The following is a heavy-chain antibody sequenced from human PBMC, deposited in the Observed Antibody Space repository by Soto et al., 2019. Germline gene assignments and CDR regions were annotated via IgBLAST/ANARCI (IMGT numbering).Heavy chain of an antibody. V-gene: IGHV1-69*13. CDR1: GGTFRSYA. CDR2: VIPIFGTA. D-gene: IGHD5-18*01. Sequence: ASVKVSCKASGGTFRSYAISWVRQAPGEGLEWMGGVIPIFGTANYAQKFQGRVTITADESTSTAYMELSSPRSEDTAGYYCARHTHTAMAKRYYYYGMDVWGQGTTVTVSS. CDR3: ARHTHTAMAKRYYYYGMDV. J-gene: IGHJ6*02.